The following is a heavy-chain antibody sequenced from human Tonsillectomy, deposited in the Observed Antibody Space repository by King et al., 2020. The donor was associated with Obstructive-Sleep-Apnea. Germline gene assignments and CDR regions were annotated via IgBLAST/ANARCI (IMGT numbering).Heavy chain of an antibody. CDR1: GGSISSYY. D-gene: IGHD3-9*01. CDR3: ARAQNVFRYFDWLL. Sequence: VQLQESGPGLVKPSETLSLTCTVSGGSISSYYWSWIRQPPGKGLEWIGYIYYSGSTNYNPSLKSQVTISVDTSKNQFSLKLIPVTAADTAVYFCARAQNVFRYFDWLLWGQGTLVTVSS. CDR2: IYYSGST. J-gene: IGHJ4*02. V-gene: IGHV4-59*01.